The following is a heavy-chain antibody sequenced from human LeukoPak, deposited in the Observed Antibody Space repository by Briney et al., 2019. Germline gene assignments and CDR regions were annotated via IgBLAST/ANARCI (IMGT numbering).Heavy chain of an antibody. CDR3: ARSLGGNPSLGEYYFDY. Sequence: PSETLSLTCTVSGGSISSSSYYWGWIRQPPGKGLEWIGYIYYSGSTYYNPSLKSRVTISVDTSKNQFSLKLSSVTAADTAVYYCARSLGGNPSLGEYYFDYWGQGTLVTVSS. CDR2: IYYSGST. V-gene: IGHV4-30-4*08. CDR1: GGSISSSSYY. J-gene: IGHJ4*02. D-gene: IGHD4-23*01.